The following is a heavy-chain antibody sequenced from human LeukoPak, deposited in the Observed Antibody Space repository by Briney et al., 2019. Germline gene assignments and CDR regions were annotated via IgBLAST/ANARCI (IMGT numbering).Heavy chain of an antibody. CDR1: GFTFSTYR. D-gene: IGHD5-12*01. CDR2: INQDESKK. V-gene: IGHV3-7*03. Sequence: GGSLRLSCAASGFTFSTYRMNWVRLAPGKGLEWVANINQDESKKYYVDSVRGRFTISRDNAKNSLSLQMNSLRAEDTAVYYCARDRRGFYAFDIWGQGTMVTVSS. CDR3: ARDRRGFYAFDI. J-gene: IGHJ3*02.